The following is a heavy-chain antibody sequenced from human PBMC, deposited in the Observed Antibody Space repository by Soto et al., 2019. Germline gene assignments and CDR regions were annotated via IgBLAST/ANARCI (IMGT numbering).Heavy chain of an antibody. Sequence: PSETLSLTCAVSGYSISSSNWWGWIRQPPGKGLEWIGYIYYSGTTYYNPSLKSRVTMSVDTSKNQFSLKLTSVTAVDTAVYYCACREIKSDIYSRAQGTLVPVAS. CDR2: IYYSGTT. J-gene: IGHJ1*01. D-gene: IGHD3-9*01. CDR3: ACREIKSDIYS. V-gene: IGHV4-28*01. CDR1: GYSISSSNW.